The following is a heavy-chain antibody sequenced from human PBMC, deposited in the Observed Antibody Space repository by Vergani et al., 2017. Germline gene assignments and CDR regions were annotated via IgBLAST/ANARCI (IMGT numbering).Heavy chain of an antibody. CDR2: IAPSDSYT. J-gene: IGHJ6*02. Sequence: EVQLVQSGAEVKKPGESLRISCKGSGYSFTSYWISWVRQMPGKGLEWMGRIAPSDSYTNYSPSFQGHVTSPADKSISTAYLQWSSMKASDTAMYYCARHVGSRIARLNYYYGMDVWGQGTTVTVSS. D-gene: IGHD2/OR15-2a*01. CDR1: GYSFTSYW. CDR3: ARHVGSRIARLNYYYGMDV. V-gene: IGHV5-10-1*03.